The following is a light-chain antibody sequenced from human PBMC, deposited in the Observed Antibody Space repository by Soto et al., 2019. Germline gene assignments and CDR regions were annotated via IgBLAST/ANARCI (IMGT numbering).Light chain of an antibody. J-gene: IGLJ1*01. CDR2: ADN. V-gene: IGLV1-40*01. CDR1: SSNIGGNYD. CDR3: QSYDSRLSGYV. Sequence: QSVMTQPPSVSAAPGQRVTISCTGSSSNIGGNYDVHWYQQLPGTAPKLLIFADNNRPLGVPDRFSGSKSGTSASLAITGLRAEDEADYYCQSYDSRLSGYVFGTGTKVTVL.